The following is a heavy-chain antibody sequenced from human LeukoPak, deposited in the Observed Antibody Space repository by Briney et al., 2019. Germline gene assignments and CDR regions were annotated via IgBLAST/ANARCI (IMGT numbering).Heavy chain of an antibody. J-gene: IGHJ6*02. D-gene: IGHD2-15*01. CDR3: ATGGPGVVVAATTRLYYYYGMDV. Sequence: ASVKVSCKVSGYTLTELPMHWVRQAPGKGLEWMGGFDPEDGETVYAQKFQGRVTVTEDTSTDTAYMELSSLRSEDTAVYYCATGGPGVVVAATTRLYYYYGMDVWGQGTTVTVSS. V-gene: IGHV1-24*01. CDR2: FDPEDGET. CDR1: GYTLTELP.